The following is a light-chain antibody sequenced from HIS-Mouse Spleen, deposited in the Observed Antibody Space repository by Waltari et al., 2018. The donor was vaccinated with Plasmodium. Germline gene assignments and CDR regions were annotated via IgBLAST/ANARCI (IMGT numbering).Light chain of an antibody. V-gene: IGKV1-39*01. J-gene: IGKJ1*01. CDR1: QTISSY. CDR3: QQSYSTWT. CDR2: AAS. Sequence: DIQMTHSPSYLSASVGPRVPITCRASQTISSYLNWYQQKPGKAPKPLIYAASRVQSGVPSRFSGSGSGTDFTLTISSLQPEDFATYYCQQSYSTWTFGQGTKVEIK.